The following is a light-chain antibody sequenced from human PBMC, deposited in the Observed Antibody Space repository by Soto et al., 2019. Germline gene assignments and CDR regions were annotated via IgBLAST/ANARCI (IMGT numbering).Light chain of an antibody. CDR3: LQDSNYPLT. CDR2: AAS. V-gene: IGKV1-6*01. J-gene: IGKJ4*01. CDR1: QGIGND. Sequence: IQMTQSPSTLSGSVGDRVNITCRASQGIGNDLGWYQQKPGKAPKLLIYAASNLPSGVPSRFSGSGSGTDFTLTISGLQPDDFATYYCLQDSNYPLTFGGGTKVDFK.